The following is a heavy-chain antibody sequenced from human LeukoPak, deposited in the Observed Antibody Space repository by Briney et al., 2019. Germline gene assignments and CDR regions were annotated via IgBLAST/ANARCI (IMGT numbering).Heavy chain of an antibody. D-gene: IGHD2-2*01. CDR3: ARDGPVPATADAFDI. V-gene: IGHV5-51*01. CDR1: GYDFTTYW. Sequence: GESLNISCKGSGYDFTTYWIGWVRQMPGQGLEWMGIIYPGDSDTRNSPSFRGQVTISADKSISTVYLQWSSLKASDTAMYYCARDGPVPATADAFDIWGQGTMVTVFS. J-gene: IGHJ3*02. CDR2: IYPGDSDT.